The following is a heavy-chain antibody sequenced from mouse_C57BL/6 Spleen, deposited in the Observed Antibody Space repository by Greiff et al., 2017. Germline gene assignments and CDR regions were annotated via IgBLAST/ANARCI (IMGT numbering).Heavy chain of an antibody. Sequence: QVQLQQPGAELVMPGASVKLSCKASGYTFTSYWMHWVKQRPGQGLEWIGEIDPSDSYTNYNQKFKGKSTLTVDKSSSTAYMQLSSLTSADSAVYYCASGGLRRPFAYWGQGTLVTVSA. CDR2: IDPSDSYT. D-gene: IGHD2-4*01. CDR3: ASGGLRRPFAY. CDR1: GYTFTSYW. V-gene: IGHV1-69*01. J-gene: IGHJ3*01.